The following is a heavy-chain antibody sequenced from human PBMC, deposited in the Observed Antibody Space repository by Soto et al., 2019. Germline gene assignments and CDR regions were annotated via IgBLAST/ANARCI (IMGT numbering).Heavy chain of an antibody. CDR1: GRSISSYY. CDR2: IYYSGST. D-gene: IGHD6-13*01. Sequence: PSETLSLTCTVSGRSISSYYWSWIRQPPGKGLEWIGYIYYSGSTNYNPSLKSRVTISVDTSKNQFSLKLSSVTAADTAVYYCARDIIVVGAAGTFYYYYGMDVWGQGTTVTVSS. J-gene: IGHJ6*02. CDR3: ARDIIVVGAAGTFYYYYGMDV. V-gene: IGHV4-59*01.